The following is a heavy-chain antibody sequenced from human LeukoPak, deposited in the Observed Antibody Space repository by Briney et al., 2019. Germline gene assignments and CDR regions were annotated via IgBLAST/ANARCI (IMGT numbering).Heavy chain of an antibody. J-gene: IGHJ6*03. CDR2: INSSSSYI. Sequence: GALRLSCAASGFTFNSYSMNWVRQAPGKGLEWVSSINSSSSYIYYADSVKGRFTISRDNAKNSLYLQMNSLRAEDTAVYYCARGDILGGSDYYYYMDVWGKGTTVTVSS. D-gene: IGHD3-10*01. CDR1: GFTFNSYS. V-gene: IGHV3-21*01. CDR3: ARGDILGGSDYYYYMDV.